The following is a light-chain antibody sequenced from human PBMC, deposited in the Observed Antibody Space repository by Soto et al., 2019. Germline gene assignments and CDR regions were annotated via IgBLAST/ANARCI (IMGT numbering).Light chain of an antibody. CDR1: SGHSSYI. CDR2: LEGSGSY. J-gene: IGLJ1*01. CDR3: ETWDSNTHV. V-gene: IGLV4-60*02. Sequence: QSVLTQSSSASASLGSSVKLTCTLSSGHSSYIIAWHQQQPGKAPRYLMKLEGSGSYNKGSGVPDRFSGSSSGADRYLTISDLQFEDEADYYCETWDSNTHVFVTGTKVTVL.